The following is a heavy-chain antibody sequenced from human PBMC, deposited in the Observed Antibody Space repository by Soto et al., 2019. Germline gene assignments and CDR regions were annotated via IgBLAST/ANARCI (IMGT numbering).Heavy chain of an antibody. V-gene: IGHV1-18*01. Sequence: QVQLVQSGAEVKKPGASVKVSCKASGYTFTSYGISWVRQAPGQGLEWMGWISAYNGNTNYAQKLQGRVTVTRDTSTSTVYMELRSLRSDDTAVYYCARDHLSNWNYPNRLFDYWGQGTLVTVSS. CDR3: ARDHLSNWNYPNRLFDY. CDR2: ISAYNGNT. CDR1: GYTFTSYG. D-gene: IGHD1-7*01. J-gene: IGHJ4*02.